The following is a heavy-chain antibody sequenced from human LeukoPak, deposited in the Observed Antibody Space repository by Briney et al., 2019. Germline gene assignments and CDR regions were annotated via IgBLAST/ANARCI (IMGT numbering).Heavy chain of an antibody. CDR2: INPNSGGT. V-gene: IGHV1-2*02. CDR1: GYTFTGYY. D-gene: IGHD6-19*01. Sequence: ASVKVSCKASGYTFTGYYMHWVRQAPGQGLEWMGWINPNSGGTNYAQKFQGRVTMTRDTSISTAYMELSRLRSDDTAVYYCARDTEAVAGSLSWGQGTLVIVSS. J-gene: IGHJ5*02. CDR3: ARDTEAVAGSLS.